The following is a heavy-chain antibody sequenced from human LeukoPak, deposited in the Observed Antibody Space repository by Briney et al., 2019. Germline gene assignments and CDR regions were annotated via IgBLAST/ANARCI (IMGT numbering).Heavy chain of an antibody. CDR3: AKDVPLVPGYSGYDRDYFDY. V-gene: IGHV3-23*01. J-gene: IGHJ4*02. CDR1: GFTFSSYA. Sequence: PGGSLRLSCAASGFTFSSYAMSWVRQAPGKGLEWVSAISGSGGSTYYADSVKGRFTISRDNSKNTLYLQMNSLRAEDTAVYYCAKDVPLVPGYSGYDRDYFDYWGQGTLVTVSS. D-gene: IGHD5-12*01. CDR2: ISGSGGST.